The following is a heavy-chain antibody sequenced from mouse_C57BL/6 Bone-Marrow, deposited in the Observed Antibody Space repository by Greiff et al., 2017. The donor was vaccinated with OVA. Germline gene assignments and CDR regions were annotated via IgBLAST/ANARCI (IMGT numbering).Heavy chain of an antibody. J-gene: IGHJ1*03. CDR3: AGGAHYYYGSSYWYFDV. CDR1: GYTFTSYG. Sequence: QVQLQQSGAELARPGASVKLSCKASGYTFTSYGISWVKQRTGQGLEWIGEIYPRSGNTYYNEKFKGKATLTADKSSSTAYMELRSLTSEDSAVYFCAGGAHYYYGSSYWYFDVWGTGTTVTVSS. D-gene: IGHD1-1*01. CDR2: IYPRSGNT. V-gene: IGHV1-81*01.